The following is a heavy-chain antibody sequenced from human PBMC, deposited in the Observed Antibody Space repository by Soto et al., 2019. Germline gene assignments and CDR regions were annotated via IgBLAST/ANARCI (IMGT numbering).Heavy chain of an antibody. V-gene: IGHV5-51*01. CDR3: ARQIAGEYSSSWYFDY. CDR2: IYPGDSDT. D-gene: IGHD6-13*01. Sequence: HGEALKISCKGSGYSFTSYWIGWVRQMPGKGLEWMGIIYPGDSDTRYSPSFQGQVTISADKSISTAYLQWSSLKASDTAMYYCARQIAGEYSSSWYFDYWGQGTLVTVSS. J-gene: IGHJ4*02. CDR1: GYSFTSYW.